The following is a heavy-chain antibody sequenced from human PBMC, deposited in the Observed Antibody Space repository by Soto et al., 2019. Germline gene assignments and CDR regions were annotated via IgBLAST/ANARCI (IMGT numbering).Heavy chain of an antibody. V-gene: IGHV3-7*01. Sequence: VGSLRLSCAASGFTFSAYPMSWVRQAPGKGLEWVANIKQDGSERYYVASVKGRFTISRDNAKNSVYLQMNSLRADDTAVYYCARQRGCDYWGQGTLVTVSS. CDR2: IKQDGSER. CDR3: ARQRGCDY. D-gene: IGHD1-1*01. CDR1: GFTFSAYP. J-gene: IGHJ4*02.